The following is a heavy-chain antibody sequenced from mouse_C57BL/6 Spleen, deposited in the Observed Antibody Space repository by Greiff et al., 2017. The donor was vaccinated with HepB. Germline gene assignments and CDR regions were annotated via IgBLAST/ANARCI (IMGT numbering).Heavy chain of an antibody. J-gene: IGHJ4*01. CDR3: AREWLLQEGYAMDY. CDR1: GYTFTDYY. D-gene: IGHD2-3*01. Sequence: EVQLQQSGPELVKPGASVKISCKASGYTFTDYYMNWVKQSHGKSLEWIGDINPNNGGTSYNQKFKGKATLTVDKSSSTAYMELRSLTSEDSAVYYCAREWLLQEGYAMDYWGQGTSVTVSS. CDR2: INPNNGGT. V-gene: IGHV1-26*01.